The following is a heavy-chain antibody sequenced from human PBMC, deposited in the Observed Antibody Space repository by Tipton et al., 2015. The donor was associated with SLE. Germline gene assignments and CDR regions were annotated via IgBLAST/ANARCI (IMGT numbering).Heavy chain of an antibody. J-gene: IGHJ4*02. V-gene: IGHV4-61*02. CDR2: IYSSGST. CDR1: GGSISSGSYC. CDR3: GRHGYGDYGIDY. Sequence: TLSLTCTVSGGSISSGSYCWSWIRQPAGKGLEWIGRIYSSGSTNYNPSLKSRLTMSVDTSKNQFSLKLTSVTAADTAVYFCGRHGYGDYGIDYWGQGTLVTVSS. D-gene: IGHD4-17*01.